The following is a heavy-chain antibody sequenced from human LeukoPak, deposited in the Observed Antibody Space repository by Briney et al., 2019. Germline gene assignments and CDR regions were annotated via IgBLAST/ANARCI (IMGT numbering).Heavy chain of an antibody. CDR1: GFTFSSYG. V-gene: IGHV3-30*18. D-gene: IGHD3-10*01. CDR3: AKVGPHYGSAYYFDY. CDR2: ISYDGSNE. Sequence: GRSLRLSCAASGFTFSSYGMHWVRQAPGKGLEWVAVISYDGSNEYYADSVKGRFTISRDNSKNTLYLQMNSLRAEDTAVYYCAKVGPHYGSAYYFDYWGQGTLVTVSS. J-gene: IGHJ4*02.